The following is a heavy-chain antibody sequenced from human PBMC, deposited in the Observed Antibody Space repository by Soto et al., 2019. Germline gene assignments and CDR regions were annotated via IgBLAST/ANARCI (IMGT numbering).Heavy chain of an antibody. CDR3: ARDRGPSSGYYPYWFDP. D-gene: IGHD3-22*01. CDR1: RGTFSSYA. V-gene: IGHV1-69*12. CDR2: IIPIFGTA. Sequence: QVQLVQSGAEVKKPGSSVKVSCKASRGTFSSYAITWVRQAPGQGLECMGGIIPIFGTANYAQKFQGRVTITADESTSTAYMELSSLRSEDTAVYYCARDRGPSSGYYPYWFDPWGQGTLVTVSS. J-gene: IGHJ5*02.